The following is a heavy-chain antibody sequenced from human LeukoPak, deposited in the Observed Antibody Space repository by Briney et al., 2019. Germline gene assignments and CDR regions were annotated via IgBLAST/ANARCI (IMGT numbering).Heavy chain of an antibody. J-gene: IGHJ4*02. D-gene: IGHD3-3*01. CDR3: AREYEAPFDY. CDR2: IHQDGSEK. Sequence: QWVANIHQDGSEKYYADSVRGRFTISRDNTLNSVYLQMNSLRDEDTAVYYCAREYEAPFDYWGQGTLVTVSS. V-gene: IGHV3-7*01.